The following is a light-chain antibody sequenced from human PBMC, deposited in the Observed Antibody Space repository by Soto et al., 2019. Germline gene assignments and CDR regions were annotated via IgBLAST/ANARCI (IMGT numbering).Light chain of an antibody. CDR1: TGVVTIGHH. Sequence: QAVGTQEPSLTVSPGGTVTLTCGSITGVVTIGHHPHWFQQKPGQAPMTLIYDTSNTHSWTPARFSGSLLGGKAALTLSGAQLDDEAEYYCFLSYSDAVVFGGGTKLTVL. V-gene: IGLV7-46*01. CDR2: DTS. J-gene: IGLJ3*02. CDR3: FLSYSDAVV.